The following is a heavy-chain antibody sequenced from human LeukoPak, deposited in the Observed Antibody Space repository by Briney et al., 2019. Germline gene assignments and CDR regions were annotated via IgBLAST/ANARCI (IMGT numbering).Heavy chain of an antibody. CDR1: GGSISSYF. J-gene: IGHJ3*02. CDR3: ARDCSSSSCYGDAFDI. Sequence: PSETLSLTCTVSGGSISSYFWSWIRQPPGKGLEWIGYIYYSGSTNYNPSLKSRVTISVDTSKNQFSLKLSSVTAADTAVYYCARDCSSSSCYGDAFDIWGQGTMVTVSS. V-gene: IGHV4-59*01. CDR2: IYYSGST. D-gene: IGHD2-2*01.